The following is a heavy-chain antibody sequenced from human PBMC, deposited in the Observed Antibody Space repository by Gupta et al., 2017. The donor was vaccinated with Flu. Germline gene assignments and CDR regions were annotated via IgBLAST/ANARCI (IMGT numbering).Heavy chain of an antibody. V-gene: IGHV1-2*04. D-gene: IGHD3-3*01. CDR1: GYTLSGYY. J-gene: IGHJ4*02. CDR2: INPNIGGT. Sequence: QVQLVHSGAELKKPGASVKVSCTASGYTLSGYYMHWVRQAPGQGLEWMGLINPNIGGTNYAQKFQGWVTMTRETSISTAYMELSRLRSDDTAVYYWAVYDFGSGKGFDYWGQGTLVTVSS. CDR3: AVYDFGSGKGFDY.